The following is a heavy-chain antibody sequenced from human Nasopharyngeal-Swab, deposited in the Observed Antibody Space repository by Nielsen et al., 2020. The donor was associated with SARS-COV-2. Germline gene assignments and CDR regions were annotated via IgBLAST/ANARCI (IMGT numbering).Heavy chain of an antibody. CDR1: GYTFTGYY. V-gene: IGHV1-2*06. CDR2: INPNSGGT. J-gene: IGHJ4*02. D-gene: IGHD7-27*01. CDR3: ARDKWGLPTDY. Sequence: ASVKVSCKASGYTFTGYYMHWVRQAPGQGLEWMGRINPNSGGTNYAQKFQGRVTMTRDTSISTAYMELSRLRSDDTAVYYRARDKWGLPTDYWGQGTLVTVSS.